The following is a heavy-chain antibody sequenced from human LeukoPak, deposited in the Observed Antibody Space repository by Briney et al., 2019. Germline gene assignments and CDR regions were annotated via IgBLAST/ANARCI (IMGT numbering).Heavy chain of an antibody. D-gene: IGHD2-2*01. V-gene: IGHV1-2*02. J-gene: IGHJ5*02. CDR2: INPNSGGT. CDR1: GYTFTGYY. CDR3: ARGPIVVVPAAISRESWFDP. Sequence: GASVKVSCKASGYTFTGYYMHWVRQAPGQGLEWMGWINPNSGGTNYAQKFQGRVTMTRDTSISTAYMELSRLRSDDTAVYYCARGPIVVVPAAISRESWFDPWGQGTLVTVFS.